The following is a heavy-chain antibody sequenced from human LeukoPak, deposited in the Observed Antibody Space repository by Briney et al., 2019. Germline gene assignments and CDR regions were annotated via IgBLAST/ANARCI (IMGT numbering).Heavy chain of an antibody. Sequence: ASVKVSCKASGGIFRSYAFSWVRQAPGQGLEWMGRIIPVFGTTIYAQKFRGRVTITADEYTRIAYMELTSLRSDDTAVYYCARGTGTGSDLADWGQGTPVTVSS. CDR3: ARGTGTGSDLAD. CDR1: GGIFRSYA. CDR2: IIPVFGTT. D-gene: IGHD1-26*01. J-gene: IGHJ4*02. V-gene: IGHV1-69*13.